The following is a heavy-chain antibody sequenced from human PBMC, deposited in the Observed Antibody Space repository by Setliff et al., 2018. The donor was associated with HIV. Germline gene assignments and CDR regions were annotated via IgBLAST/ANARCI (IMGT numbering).Heavy chain of an antibody. CDR1: GDSITNDDYY. V-gene: IGHV4-39*01. CDR3: ARYTSKVDWFDP. J-gene: IGHJ5*02. D-gene: IGHD2-2*02. CDR2: IHYNGRT. Sequence: SETLSLTCTVSGDSITNDDYYWGWIRQPPGKGLEWIAIIHYNGRTYYDPSLKSRVTIFVDTSKTQFYLRLRSVTASDTAVYYCARYTSKVDWFDPWGQGTLVTVSS.